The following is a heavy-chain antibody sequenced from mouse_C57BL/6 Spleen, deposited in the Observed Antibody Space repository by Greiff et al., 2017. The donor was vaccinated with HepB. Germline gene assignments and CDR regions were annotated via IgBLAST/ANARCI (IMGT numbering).Heavy chain of an antibody. CDR3: ARSWDYAMDY. CDR1: GYAFTNYL. D-gene: IGHD4-1*01. Sequence: VKLMESGAELVRPGTSVKVSCKASGYAFTNYLIEWVKQRPGQGLEWIGVINPGSGGTNYNEKFKGKATLTADKSSSTAYMQLSSLTSEDSAVYFCARSWDYAMDYWGQGTSVTVSS. J-gene: IGHJ4*01. CDR2: INPGSGGT. V-gene: IGHV1-54*01.